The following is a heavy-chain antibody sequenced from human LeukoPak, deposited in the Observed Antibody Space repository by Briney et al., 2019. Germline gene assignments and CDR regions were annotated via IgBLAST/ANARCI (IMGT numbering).Heavy chain of an antibody. CDR2: IKSKTDGGTT. J-gene: IGHJ4*02. D-gene: IGHD5-12*01. Sequence: GGSLRLSCAASGFXFSNAWMSWVRQAPGKGLEWVGQIKSKTDGGTTDYAAPVKGRFTISRDDSKNTLYLQMNSLKTEDTAVYYCTTLGSGYSSFWGQGTLVTVSS. V-gene: IGHV3-15*01. CDR1: GFXFSNAW. CDR3: TTLGSGYSSF.